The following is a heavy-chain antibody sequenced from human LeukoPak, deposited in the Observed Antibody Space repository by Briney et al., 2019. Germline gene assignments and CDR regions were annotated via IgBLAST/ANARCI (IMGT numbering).Heavy chain of an antibody. D-gene: IGHD2-21*02. J-gene: IGHJ4*02. Sequence: GGSLRLSCAASGFTFSESWMNWVRQAPGKGLEWVGRVKRKTDGETTHYPAPVKGRFTISRDDSKNTLYLQMNSLKTEDTAVYYCTTRVVTKNDDWGQGTLVTVSS. CDR1: GFTFSESW. CDR2: VKRKTDGETT. V-gene: IGHV3-15*01. CDR3: TTRVVTKNDD.